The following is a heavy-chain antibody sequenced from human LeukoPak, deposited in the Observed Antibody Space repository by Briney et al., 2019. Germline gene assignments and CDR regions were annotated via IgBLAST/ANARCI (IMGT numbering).Heavy chain of an antibody. J-gene: IGHJ4*02. D-gene: IGHD4-17*01. V-gene: IGHV3-73*01. CDR1: GFTFSGSA. CDR2: IRSKGDNHAT. CDR3: TRPTVATNS. Sequence: GGSLRLSCEASGFTFSGSAIHWVRQASGKGLAWIGRIRSKGDNHATAYAASVEGRFAISRNDSTNTAYLQMNRLTTDDTGMYYCTRPTVATNSWSQGTLVTVSS.